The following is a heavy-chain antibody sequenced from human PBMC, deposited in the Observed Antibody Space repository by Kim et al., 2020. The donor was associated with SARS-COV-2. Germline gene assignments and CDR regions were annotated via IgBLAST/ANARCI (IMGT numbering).Heavy chain of an antibody. J-gene: IGHJ4*02. CDR1: GFTFSSYS. V-gene: IGHV3-21*01. D-gene: IGHD3-10*01. CDR3: AGRFGELLLFDY. Sequence: GGSLRLSCAASGFTFSSYSMNWVRQAPGKGLEWVSSISSSSSYIYYADSVKGRFTISRDNAKNSLYLQMNSLRAEDTAVYYCAGRFGELLLFDYWGQGTLVTVSS. CDR2: ISSSSSYI.